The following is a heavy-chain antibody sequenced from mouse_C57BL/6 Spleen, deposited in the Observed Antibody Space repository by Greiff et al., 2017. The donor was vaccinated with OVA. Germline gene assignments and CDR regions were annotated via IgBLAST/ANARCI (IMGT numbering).Heavy chain of an antibody. CDR3: ASSPYYGAMDY. D-gene: IGHD1-1*02. V-gene: IGHV2-6*01. CDR2: IWGVGST. Sequence: QVQLKQSGPGLVAPSQRLSITCTVSGFSFTSYGVDWVRQSPGKGLEWLGVIWGVGSTNYTSALKSRLSISKDHSKSQVFLNMNSLQTEDTAMYYWASSPYYGAMDYWGQGTSVTVSS. CDR1: GFSFTSYG. J-gene: IGHJ4*01.